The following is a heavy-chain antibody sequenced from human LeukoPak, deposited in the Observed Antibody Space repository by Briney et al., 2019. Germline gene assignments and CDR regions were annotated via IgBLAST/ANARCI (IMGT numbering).Heavy chain of an antibody. J-gene: IGHJ4*02. V-gene: IGHV3-7*01. D-gene: IGHD2-21*02. Sequence: PGGSLRLSCASSGFTFSSYWMSGVRQAPGKGLEWVANIKQDGSEKYYVDSVKGRFTISRDNAKNSLYLQMNSLRAEDTAVYYCASKVYCGGDCYRYFDYWGQGTLVTVSS. CDR1: GFTFSSYW. CDR3: ASKVYCGGDCYRYFDY. CDR2: IKQDGSEK.